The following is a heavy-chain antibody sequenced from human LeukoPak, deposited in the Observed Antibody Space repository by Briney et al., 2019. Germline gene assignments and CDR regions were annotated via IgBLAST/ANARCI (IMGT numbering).Heavy chain of an antibody. CDR1: GFTFSSYA. D-gene: IGHD3-22*01. Sequence: GGSLRLSCAASGFTFSSYAMSWVRQAPGKGLEWVSAISGSGGSTYYADSVKGRFTISRDNSKNTLYLQMNSLRAEDTAVYYCAKDKFLYYYESGLDYWGQGTLVTVSS. CDR2: ISGSGGST. J-gene: IGHJ4*02. V-gene: IGHV3-23*01. CDR3: AKDKFLYYYESGLDY.